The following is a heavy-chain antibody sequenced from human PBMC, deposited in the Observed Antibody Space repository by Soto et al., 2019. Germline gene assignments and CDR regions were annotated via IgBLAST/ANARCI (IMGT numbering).Heavy chain of an antibody. CDR3: ARAQGEAEAGGTWWGPIDH. CDR1: GFTFSSYS. D-gene: IGHD6-13*01. V-gene: IGHV3-21*01. CDR2: ISSSSSYI. J-gene: IGHJ4*02. Sequence: PGGSLRLSCAASGFTFSSYSMNWVRQAPGKGLEWVSSISSSSSYIYYADSVKGRFTISRDNAKNSLYLQMNSLRAEDTAVYYCARAQGEAEAGGTWWGPIDHWGQGTLVTVSS.